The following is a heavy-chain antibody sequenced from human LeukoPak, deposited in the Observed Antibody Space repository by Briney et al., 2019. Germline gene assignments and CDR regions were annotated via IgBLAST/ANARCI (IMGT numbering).Heavy chain of an antibody. J-gene: IGHJ4*02. Sequence: EASVKVSCKASGVTFSRFTISWVRQAPGQGLEWMGGINPIFGTTNYAQKFQGRVTITADKSTSTAYMELSSLRSEDTAVYYCARLSGNYYGGFYFDYWGQGTLVTVSS. V-gene: IGHV1-69*06. CDR1: GVTFSRFT. CDR3: ARLSGNYYGGFYFDY. CDR2: INPIFGTT. D-gene: IGHD1-26*01.